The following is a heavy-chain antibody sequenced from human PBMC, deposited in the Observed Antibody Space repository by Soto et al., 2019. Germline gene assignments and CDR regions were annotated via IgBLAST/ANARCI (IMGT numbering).Heavy chain of an antibody. CDR3: ARDYSTYFWFDP. V-gene: IGHV4-34*01. Sequence: LSLTCAVYGGSFSGYYWSWIRQPPGKGLEWIGEINHSGSTNYNPSLKSRVTMSVDTSKNQFSLKLNSVTAADTAVYYCARDYSTYFWFDPWGQGTLVTVSS. CDR1: GGSFSGYY. CDR2: INHSGST. J-gene: IGHJ5*02. D-gene: IGHD4-4*01.